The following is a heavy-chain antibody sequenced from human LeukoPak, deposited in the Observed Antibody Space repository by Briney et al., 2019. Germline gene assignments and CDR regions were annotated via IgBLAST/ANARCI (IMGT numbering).Heavy chain of an antibody. D-gene: IGHD1-26*01. Sequence: SETLSLTCTVSGGSISTYYWSWIRQPPGKGLEWVGYIYYTGSTSYNPSLKSRVTMSLDASKNQFSLELNSVTPADTAVYYCARGGNYWPQWWFDPWGRGTLVSVSS. CDR1: GGSISTYY. CDR3: ARGGNYWPQWWFDP. V-gene: IGHV4-59*01. CDR2: IYYTGST. J-gene: IGHJ5*02.